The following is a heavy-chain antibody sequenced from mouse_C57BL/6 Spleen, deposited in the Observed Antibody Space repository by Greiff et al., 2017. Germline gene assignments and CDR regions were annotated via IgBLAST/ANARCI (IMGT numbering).Heavy chain of an antibody. V-gene: IGHV5-6*02. CDR1: GFTFSSYG. CDR2: ISSGGSYT. Sequence: DVMLVESGGDLVKPGGSLKLSCAASGFTFSSYGMSWVRQTPDKRLEWVATISSGGSYTYYPDSVKGRFTISRDNAKNTLYLQMSSLKSEDTAMYYCARHEVYYDYVYFDYWGQGTTLTVSS. J-gene: IGHJ2*01. D-gene: IGHD2-4*01. CDR3: ARHEVYYDYVYFDY.